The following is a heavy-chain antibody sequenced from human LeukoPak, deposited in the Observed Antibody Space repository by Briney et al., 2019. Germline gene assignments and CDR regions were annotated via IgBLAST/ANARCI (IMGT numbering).Heavy chain of an antibody. J-gene: IGHJ4*02. Sequence: TFSSSSITIYYADSVKGRFTISRDNAEKSLYLQMNSLRAEDTAVYYCARDRGGSYSAIDYWGQGTLVTVSS. D-gene: IGHD2-15*01. V-gene: IGHV3-69-1*01. CDR2: SSSSITI. CDR3: ARDRGGSYSAIDY.